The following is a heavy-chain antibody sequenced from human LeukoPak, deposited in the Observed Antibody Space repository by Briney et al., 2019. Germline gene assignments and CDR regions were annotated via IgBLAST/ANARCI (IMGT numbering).Heavy chain of an antibody. CDR3: ARRGDGLGYNWFAP. CDR1: GGSISRNY. CDR2: IFYSGST. J-gene: IGHJ5*02. D-gene: IGHD2-15*01. Sequence: SETLSLTCTVSGGSISRNYWSWIRQPPGKGLEWIGYIFYSGSTSYNPSLKSRVTISVDTSKNQFSLNLSSVTAADTAVYYGARRGDGLGYNWFAPWGQGTLVTVSS. V-gene: IGHV4-59*08.